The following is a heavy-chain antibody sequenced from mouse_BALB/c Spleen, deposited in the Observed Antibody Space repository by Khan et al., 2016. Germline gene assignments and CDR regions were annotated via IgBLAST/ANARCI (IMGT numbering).Heavy chain of an antibody. CDR2: INTYTGEP. V-gene: IGHV9-1*02. Sequence: QIQLVQSGPELKKPGETVKISCKASGYSFTNYGMNWVKQAPGQGLKWMGWINTYTGEPTYPDDFKGRFAFSLDTSASTALLQINNLKNEDMATYFGARGVGDYLDYWGQGTTLTVSS. CDR3: ARGVGDYLDY. J-gene: IGHJ2*01. CDR1: GYSFTNYG. D-gene: IGHD1-1*01.